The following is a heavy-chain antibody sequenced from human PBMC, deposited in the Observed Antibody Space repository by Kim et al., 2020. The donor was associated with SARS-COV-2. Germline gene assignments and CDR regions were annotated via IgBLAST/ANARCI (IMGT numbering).Heavy chain of an antibody. CDR1: GFTFSSYG. Sequence: GGSLRLSCAASGFTFSSYGMHWVRQAPGKGLEWVAVISYDGSNKYYADSVKGRFTISRDNSKNTLYLQMNSLRAEDTAVYYCAKAGRRSNDFWRGRGNWFDPWGQGTLVTVSS. CDR2: ISYDGSNK. D-gene: IGHD3-3*01. V-gene: IGHV3-30*18. CDR3: AKAGRRSNDFWRGRGNWFDP. J-gene: IGHJ5*02.